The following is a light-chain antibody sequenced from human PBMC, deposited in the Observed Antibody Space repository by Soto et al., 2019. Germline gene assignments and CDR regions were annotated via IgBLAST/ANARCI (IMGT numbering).Light chain of an antibody. Sequence: PSTLSASVGDRVTITCRASQSISSWLAWYQQKPGKAPKLLIYGASTLQSGVPSRFRGSESGAVFTLTISSLQPEDFATYYCPQLNSYPFTFVQVTRLEI. CDR1: QSISSW. V-gene: IGKV1-5*01. CDR2: GAS. CDR3: PQLNSYPFT. J-gene: IGKJ5*01.